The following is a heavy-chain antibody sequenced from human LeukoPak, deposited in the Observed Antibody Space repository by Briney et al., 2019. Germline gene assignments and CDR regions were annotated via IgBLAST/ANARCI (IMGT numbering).Heavy chain of an antibody. CDR3: ASSGSYRFDY. CDR2: ITASGTAM. CDR1: GFTFSSYN. J-gene: IGHJ4*02. V-gene: IGHV3-48*02. Sequence: GGSLRLSCAASGFTFSSYNMNWVRQAPGKGLEWVSHITASGTAMFYADSVKGRFTISRDNAKNSLYLQMNSLRDEDTAVYYCASSGSYRFDYWGQGTLVTVSS. D-gene: IGHD1-26*01.